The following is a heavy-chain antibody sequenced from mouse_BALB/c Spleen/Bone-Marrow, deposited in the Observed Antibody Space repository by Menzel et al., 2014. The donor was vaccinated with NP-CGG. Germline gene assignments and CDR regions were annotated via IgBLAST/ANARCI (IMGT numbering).Heavy chain of an antibody. CDR3: AAYYYVSSYGIAY. J-gene: IGHJ3*01. V-gene: IGHV14-3*02. D-gene: IGHD1-1*01. CDR1: GFNIKDTY. Sequence: VQLKESGAELVKPGASVKLSCIASGFNIKDTYMHWVKQRPEQGLEWIGRIDPASGNTKFDPKFQGKATIASDTSSNTAYLQLSSLTFEDAAVYYCAAYYYVSSYGIAYWGQGTLVTVSA. CDR2: IDPASGNT.